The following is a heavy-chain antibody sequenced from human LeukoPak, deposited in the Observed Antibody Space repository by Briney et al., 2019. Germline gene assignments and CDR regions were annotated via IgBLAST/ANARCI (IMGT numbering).Heavy chain of an antibody. D-gene: IGHD5-18*01. V-gene: IGHV3-23*01. CDR2: ISGSGGST. CDR3: AKVVPGGYSYGYNY. Sequence: PGGSLRLSCAATGFTFSSYAMSWVRQAPGKGLEWVSAISGSGGSTYYADSVKGRFTISRDNSKNTLYLQMNSLRAEDTAVYYCAKVVPGGYSYGYNYWGQGTLVTVSS. J-gene: IGHJ4*02. CDR1: GFTFSSYA.